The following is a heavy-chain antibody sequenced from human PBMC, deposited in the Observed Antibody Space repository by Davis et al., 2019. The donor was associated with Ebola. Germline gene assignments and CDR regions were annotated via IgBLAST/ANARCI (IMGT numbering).Heavy chain of an antibody. CDR3: ARVPLLGSGWDYYFDY. V-gene: IGHV1-69*04. Sequence: SVKVSCKASGGTFSSYAISWVRQAPGQGLEWMGRIIPILGIANYAQRFQGRVTITADKSTSTAYMEVRSLRSDDTAVYYCARVPLLGSGWDYYFDYWGQGTLVTVSS. CDR2: IIPILGIA. CDR1: GGTFSSYA. J-gene: IGHJ4*02. D-gene: IGHD6-19*01.